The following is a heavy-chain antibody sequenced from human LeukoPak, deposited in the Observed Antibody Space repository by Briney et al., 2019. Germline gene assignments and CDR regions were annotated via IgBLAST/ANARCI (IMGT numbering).Heavy chain of an antibody. CDR2: INTDGSST. V-gene: IGHV3-74*01. CDR1: GFTFSSYW. CDR3: ARDGNDFSRYPDYFDY. J-gene: IGHJ4*02. Sequence: PGGSLRLSCAASGFTFSSYWMHWVRQAPGKGLVWVSRINTDGSSTSYADSVKGRFTISRDNAKNSLYLQMNSLRAEDTAVYYCARDGNDFSRYPDYFDYWGQGTLVTVSS. D-gene: IGHD3-3*01.